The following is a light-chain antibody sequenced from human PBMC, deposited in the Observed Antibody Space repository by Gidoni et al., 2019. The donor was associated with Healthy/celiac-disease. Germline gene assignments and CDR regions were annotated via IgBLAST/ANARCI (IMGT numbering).Light chain of an antibody. V-gene: IGLV3-25*03. Sequence: SYELTQPPPVSVSPGQTARITCSGDALPKQYAYWYQQKPGQAPVLVIYKDSERHPGIPERFSGSTSGTTVTLTISGVQAEDEADYYCQSADSSGTYRVFGGGTKLTVL. CDR2: KDS. J-gene: IGLJ3*02. CDR3: QSADSSGTYRV. CDR1: ALPKQY.